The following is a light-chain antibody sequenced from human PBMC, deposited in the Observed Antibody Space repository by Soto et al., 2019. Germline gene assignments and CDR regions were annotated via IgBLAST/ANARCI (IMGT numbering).Light chain of an antibody. CDR3: QHYDNSSPWT. Sequence: DIQMTQSPSTVSASVGDRVTITCRASQTISNWLAWYQQKPGRAPKLLIYKASSLESGVPSRFSGSGSGTEFTLTISSLQPDDFAIYYCQHYDNSSPWTFGQGTKVDIK. CDR2: KAS. J-gene: IGKJ1*01. CDR1: QTISNW. V-gene: IGKV1-5*03.